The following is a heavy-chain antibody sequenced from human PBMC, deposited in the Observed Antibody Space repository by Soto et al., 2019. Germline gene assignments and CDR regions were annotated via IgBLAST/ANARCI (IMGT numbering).Heavy chain of an antibody. CDR3: TRSTNWNYEYYFDY. Sequence: SETLSLTCSVSGGSVSDKTYYWSWIRQPPGKRLEWIGYVYYSGTTNYNPSLKSRVTISVDLSKNRFSLTLTNVDPVDTATYYCTRSTNWNYEYYFDYWGQGTLVTVSS. CDR2: VYYSGTT. D-gene: IGHD1-7*01. CDR1: GGSVSDKTYY. J-gene: IGHJ4*02. V-gene: IGHV4-61*01.